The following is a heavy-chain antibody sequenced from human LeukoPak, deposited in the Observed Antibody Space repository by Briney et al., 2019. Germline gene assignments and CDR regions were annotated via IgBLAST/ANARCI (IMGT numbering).Heavy chain of an antibody. J-gene: IGHJ4*02. CDR1: GYTFTSYG. CDR2: ISAYNGNT. Sequence: ASVKVSCKASGYTFTSYGISWVRQAPGQGLEWMGWISAYNGNTNYAQKLQGRVTMTTDTSTSTAYMELRSLRSDDTAVYYCARDQGSAYYDSSGYSPLGYWGQGTLVTVSS. V-gene: IGHV1-18*01. CDR3: ARDQGSAYYDSSGYSPLGY. D-gene: IGHD3-22*01.